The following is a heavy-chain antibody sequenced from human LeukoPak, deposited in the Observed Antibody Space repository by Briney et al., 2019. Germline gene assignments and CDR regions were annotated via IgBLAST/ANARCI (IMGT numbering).Heavy chain of an antibody. J-gene: IGHJ4*02. CDR2: ISWNGGII. D-gene: IGHD5-12*01. V-gene: IGHV3-43D*03. CDR1: GFNFDDYA. CDR3: ARGPSGYHNT. Sequence: GGSLRLSCAASGFNFDDYAMHWVRQGPGKRLEWVSLISWNGGIIYYADSVKGRFTISRDNSKNTLYLQMNSLRAEDTAVYYCARGPSGYHNTGGQGTLVTVSS.